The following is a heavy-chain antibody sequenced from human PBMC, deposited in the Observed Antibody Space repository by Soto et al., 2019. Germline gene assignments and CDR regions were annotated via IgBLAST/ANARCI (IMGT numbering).Heavy chain of an antibody. CDR2: INAGNGNT. CDR3: ARGPGGPGGPGDY. J-gene: IGHJ4*02. Sequence: QVQLVQSGAEVKKPGASVKVSCKASGYTFTSYAMHWVRQAPGQRLEWMGWINAGNGNTKHSQKLQGRVTITRDTSASTAYMEMSSLRSEDTAVYYCARGPGGPGGPGDYWGQGTLVTVSS. CDR1: GYTFTSYA. V-gene: IGHV1-3*01. D-gene: IGHD2-15*01.